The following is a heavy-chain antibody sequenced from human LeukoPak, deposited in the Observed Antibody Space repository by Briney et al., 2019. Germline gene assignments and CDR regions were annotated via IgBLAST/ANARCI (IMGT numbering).Heavy chain of an antibody. CDR3: ARDSAPKTYYYDSSGSPIDAFDI. V-gene: IGHV1-3*03. J-gene: IGHJ3*02. Sequence: ASGKVSCKASGYTFTSYAMHWVRQAPGQRLEWMGWINAGNGNTKYSQEFQGRVTITRDTSASTAYMELSSLRSEDMAVYYCARDSAPKTYYYDSSGSPIDAFDIWGQGTMVTVSS. CDR2: INAGNGNT. CDR1: GYTFTSYA. D-gene: IGHD3-22*01.